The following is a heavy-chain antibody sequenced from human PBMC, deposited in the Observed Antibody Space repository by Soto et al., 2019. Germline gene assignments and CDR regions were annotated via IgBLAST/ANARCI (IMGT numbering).Heavy chain of an antibody. Sequence: GSGPTLVNPTETLTLTCTVSGFSLSNARMGVSWIRQPPGKALEWLALIYWHDDKRYSPSLKSRLTITKDTSKNQVVLTMTNMDPVDTATYYCTHRGGATVGLYYFDYWGQGALVTVSS. D-gene: IGHD3-16*01. V-gene: IGHV2-5*01. CDR2: IYWHDDK. CDR1: GFSLSNARMG. CDR3: THRGGATVGLYYFDY. J-gene: IGHJ4*02.